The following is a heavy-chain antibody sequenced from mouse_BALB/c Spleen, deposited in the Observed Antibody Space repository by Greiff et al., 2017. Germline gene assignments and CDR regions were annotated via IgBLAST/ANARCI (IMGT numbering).Heavy chain of an antibody. CDR2: INPNNGGT. Sequence: EVQLVESGPELVKPGASVKIPCKASGYTFTDYNMDWVKQSHGKSLEWIGDINPNNGGTIYNQKFKGKATLTVDKSSSTAYMELRSLTSEDTAVYYCARGRYGGFAYWGQGTLVTVSA. CDR1: GYTFTDYN. V-gene: IGHV1-18*01. CDR3: ARGRYGGFAY. J-gene: IGHJ3*01. D-gene: IGHD2-14*01.